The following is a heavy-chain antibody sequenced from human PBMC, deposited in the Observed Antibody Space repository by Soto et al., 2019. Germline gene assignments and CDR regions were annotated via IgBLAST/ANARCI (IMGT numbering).Heavy chain of an antibody. D-gene: IGHD6-13*01. CDR2: ISGSGGST. CDR3: AKDGTSSWYYPWFDT. J-gene: IGHJ5*02. V-gene: IGHV3-23*01. Sequence: GGSLRLSCAASGFTFSSYAMSWVRQAPGKGLEWVSAISGSGGSTYYADSVKGRFTISRDNSKNTLYLQMNSLRAEDTAVYYCAKDGTSSWYYPWFDTWGQGTLVTVSS. CDR1: GFTFSSYA.